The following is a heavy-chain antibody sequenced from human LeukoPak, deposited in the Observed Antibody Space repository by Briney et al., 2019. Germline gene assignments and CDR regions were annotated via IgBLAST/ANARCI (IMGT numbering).Heavy chain of an antibody. CDR1: GFTFSSYA. D-gene: IGHD2-8*01. J-gene: IGHJ5*02. V-gene: IGHV3-30*04. CDR3: ARVAGEMVYAINWFDP. CDR2: ISYDGSNK. Sequence: GGSLRLSCAASGFTFSSYAMHWVRQAPGKGLEWVAVISYDGSNKYYADSVKGRFTISRDNSKNTLYLQMNSLRAEDTAVYYCARVAGEMVYAINWFDPWGQGTLVTVSS.